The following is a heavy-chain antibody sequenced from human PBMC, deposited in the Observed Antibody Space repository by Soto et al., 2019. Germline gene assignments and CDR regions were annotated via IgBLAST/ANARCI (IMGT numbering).Heavy chain of an antibody. J-gene: IGHJ6*03. CDR2: IYYSGST. CDR3: ARLAYGDYGHYYYYTDV. CDR1: GGSISSYY. V-gene: IGHV4-59*08. D-gene: IGHD4-17*01. Sequence: PSETLSLTCTVSGGSISSYYWSWIRQPPGKGLEWIGYIYYSGSTNYNPSLKSRVTISVDTSKNQFSLKLSSVTAADTAVYYCARLAYGDYGHYYYYTDVRGKGTTVT.